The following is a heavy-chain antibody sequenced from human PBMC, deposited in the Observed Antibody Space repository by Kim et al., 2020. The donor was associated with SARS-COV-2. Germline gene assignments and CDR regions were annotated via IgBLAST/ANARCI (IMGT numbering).Heavy chain of an antibody. D-gene: IGHD1-1*01. CDR2: IFYTGST. Sequence: SETLSLTCTVSGGSISTYYWSWIRQPPGKGLEWIGYIFYTGSTNYNPSLKSRVTISVDTSKNQFSLKLSSVTAADTAVYYCARGNAGGDAFDVWGQGTMV. V-gene: IGHV4-59*08. CDR3: ARGNAGGDAFDV. CDR1: GGSISTYY. J-gene: IGHJ3*01.